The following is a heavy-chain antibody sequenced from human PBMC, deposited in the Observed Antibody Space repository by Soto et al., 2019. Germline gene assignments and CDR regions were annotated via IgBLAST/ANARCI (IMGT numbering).Heavy chain of an antibody. CDR3: ARAVGGPFLAWLPHTGDYDDYGLDV. Sequence: ASVKVSCKASGGTFSSYAISWVRQAPGQGLEWMGGIIPIFGTANYAQKFQGRVTITADESTSTAYMELSSLRSEDTAVYYCARAVGGPFLAWLPHTGDYDDYGLDVWGQGTTVTVSS. D-gene: IGHD3-3*02. CDR2: IIPIFGTA. J-gene: IGHJ6*02. CDR1: GGTFSSYA. V-gene: IGHV1-69*13.